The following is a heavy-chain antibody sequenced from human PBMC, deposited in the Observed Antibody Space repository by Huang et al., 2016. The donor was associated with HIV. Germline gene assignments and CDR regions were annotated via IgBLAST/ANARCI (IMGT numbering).Heavy chain of an antibody. V-gene: IGHV4-34*01. CDR1: GGSFSDYY. Sequence: ETLSLTCAVNGGSFSDYYWTWIRQSPGKGLEWIGEINHSGTTNYNPSLNSRVTMSIDRSRRQFSLKVKSVTAADTAIYYCARTHWKYGDYGYFDSWGQGALVTVSS. CDR3: ARTHWKYGDYGYFDS. D-gene: IGHD4-17*01. J-gene: IGHJ4*02. CDR2: INHSGTT.